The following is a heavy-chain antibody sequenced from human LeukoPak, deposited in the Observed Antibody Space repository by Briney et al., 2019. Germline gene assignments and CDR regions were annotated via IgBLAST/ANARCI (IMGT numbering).Heavy chain of an antibody. V-gene: IGHV3-30*04. D-gene: IGHD3-10*01. Sequence: GGSLRLSCAASGCTFSSYAMHWVRQAPGKGLEWVAVISYDGSNKYYADSVKGRFTISRDNSKNTLYLQMNSLRAEDTAVYYCARVNDYYYGSGSYLAEDYWGQGTLVTVSS. J-gene: IGHJ4*02. CDR1: GCTFSSYA. CDR2: ISYDGSNK. CDR3: ARVNDYYYGSGSYLAEDY.